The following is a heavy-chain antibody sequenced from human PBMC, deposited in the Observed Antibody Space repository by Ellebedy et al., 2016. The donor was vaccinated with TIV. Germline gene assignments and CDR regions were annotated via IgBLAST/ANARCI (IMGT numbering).Heavy chain of an antibody. CDR3: TTEFRFLA. Sequence: GESLKISCVASEFTFKDAWMGWVRQAPGKGLEWVGRIKNKGDGATTDYAAPVKGRFAISREDKKNTLYLQMNNVKTEDTAVYYCTTEFRFLAWGQGTAVTVSS. CDR1: EFTFKDAW. J-gene: IGHJ5*02. V-gene: IGHV3-15*01. CDR2: IKNKGDGATT. D-gene: IGHD3-3*01.